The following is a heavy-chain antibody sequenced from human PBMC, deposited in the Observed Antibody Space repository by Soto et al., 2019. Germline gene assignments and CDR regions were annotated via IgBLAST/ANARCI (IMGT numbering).Heavy chain of an antibody. D-gene: IGHD6-25*01. J-gene: IGHJ4*02. CDR1: GFTFSNAW. CDR3: TTDTAGNLG. V-gene: IGHV3-15*01. CDR2: IKSKTDGGTT. Sequence: RRLSCAASGFTFSNAWMSWVRQSPWKGLEWVGRIKSKTDGGTTDYAAPVKGRFTISRDDSKNTLYLQMNSLKTEDTAVHYCTTDTAGNLGWGQGTRGTVSS.